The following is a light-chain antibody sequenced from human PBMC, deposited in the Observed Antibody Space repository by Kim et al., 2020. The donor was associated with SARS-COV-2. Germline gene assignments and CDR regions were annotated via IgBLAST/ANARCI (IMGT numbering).Light chain of an antibody. Sequence: SYELTQPPSVSVSPGQTASITCSGDKLGDRYTSWYQQSPGQSPLLVIYQDTKRPSGIPARFSGSTSGNTATLTITGAQAMDEADYFCQAWDNSALYVFGPGTKVTVL. CDR1: KLGDRY. CDR2: QDT. J-gene: IGLJ1*01. V-gene: IGLV3-1*01. CDR3: QAWDNSALYV.